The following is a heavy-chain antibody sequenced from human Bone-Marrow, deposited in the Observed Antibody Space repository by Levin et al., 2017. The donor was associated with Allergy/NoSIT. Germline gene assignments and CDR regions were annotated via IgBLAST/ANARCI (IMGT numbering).Heavy chain of an antibody. CDR2: IHPHDYET. V-gene: IGHV5-51*01. CDR1: EYPFTSYW. J-gene: IGHJ4*02. CDR3: ARLSGNPHFDY. Sequence: PGGSLRLSCQCAEYPFTSYWLAWVRQMPGKGLEWVGIIHPHDYETRYSPSFQGQVTISVDKSMYTAYLQWRSLKASDTAIYYCARLSGNPHFDYWGQGTLVTVSS.